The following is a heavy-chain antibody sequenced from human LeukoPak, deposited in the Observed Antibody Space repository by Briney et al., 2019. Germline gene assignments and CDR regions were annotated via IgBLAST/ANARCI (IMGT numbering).Heavy chain of an antibody. CDR2: INTNTGNP. V-gene: IGHV7-4-1*02. D-gene: IGHD5-12*01. Sequence: ASVKVSCKASGYTFTTYAMNWVRQAPGQGLEWMGWINTNTGNPTYAQGFTGRFVFSLDTSVSTAYLQISSLKAEDTAVYYCAYSGYGNAFDIWGQGTMVTVSS. CDR1: GYTFTTYA. J-gene: IGHJ3*02. CDR3: AYSGYGNAFDI.